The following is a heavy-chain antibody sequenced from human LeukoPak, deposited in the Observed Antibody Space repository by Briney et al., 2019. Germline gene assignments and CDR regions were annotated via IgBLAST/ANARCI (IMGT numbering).Heavy chain of an antibody. Sequence: SSETLSLTCTVSGGSISSYYWSWIRQPAGKGLEWIGRIYTSGSTNYNPSLKSRVTMSVDTSKNQFSLKLSSVTAADTAVYYCASTNYDFWSGHWFDPWGQGTLVTVSS. CDR1: GGSISSYY. V-gene: IGHV4-4*07. CDR2: IYTSGST. CDR3: ASTNYDFWSGHWFDP. D-gene: IGHD3-3*01. J-gene: IGHJ5*02.